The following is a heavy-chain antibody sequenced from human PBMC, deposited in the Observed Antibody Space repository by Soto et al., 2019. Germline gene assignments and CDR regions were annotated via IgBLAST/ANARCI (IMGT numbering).Heavy chain of an antibody. V-gene: IGHV3-30*18. D-gene: IGHD3-3*01. CDR3: AKGLGHNSAFWSGYKLPPYYYYGMDV. CDR2: ISYDGSNK. CDR1: GFTFSSYG. J-gene: IGHJ6*02. Sequence: LRLSCAASGFTFSSYGMHWVRQAPGKGLEWVAVISYDGSNKYYADSVKGRFTISRDNSKNTLYLQMNSLRAEDTAVYYCAKGLGHNSAFWSGYKLPPYYYYGMDVWGQGTTVTVSS.